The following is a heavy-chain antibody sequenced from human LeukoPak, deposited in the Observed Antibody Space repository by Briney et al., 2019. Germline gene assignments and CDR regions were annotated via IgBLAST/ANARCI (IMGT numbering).Heavy chain of an antibody. J-gene: IGHJ4*02. V-gene: IGHV3-23*01. D-gene: IGHD5-24*01. Sequence: TGGSLRLSCAASGFTFSSYAITWVRQAPGKGLEWVSSVSGTGLGTYYANSVKGRFTISRDNSNNMVYLQMTSLGAEDTALYYCASGRWLQSSGVGFWGQGTLVAVSS. CDR3: ASGRWLQSSGVGF. CDR1: GFTFSSYA. CDR2: VSGTGLGT.